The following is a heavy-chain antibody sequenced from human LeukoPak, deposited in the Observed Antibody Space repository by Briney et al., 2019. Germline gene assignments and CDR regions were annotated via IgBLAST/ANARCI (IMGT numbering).Heavy chain of an antibody. V-gene: IGHV4-59*08. D-gene: IGHD1-26*01. Sequence: SETLSLTCSVSGGSINSYYWSWIRQPPGKGLEWIGNIYYAGSTNYNPSLKGRVTISVDTSKNQFSLRLNSVTATDTAVYYCARHAGHSGRNLFAFDIWGQGTMVTVSS. CDR2: IYYAGST. CDR3: ARHAGHSGRNLFAFDI. J-gene: IGHJ3*02. CDR1: GGSINSYY.